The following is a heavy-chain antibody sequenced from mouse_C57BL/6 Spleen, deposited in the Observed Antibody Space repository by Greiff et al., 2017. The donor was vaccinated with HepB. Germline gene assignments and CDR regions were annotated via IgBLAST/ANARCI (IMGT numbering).Heavy chain of an antibody. CDR1: GYTFTSYW. CDR3: ARYYYDPLYYFDY. CDR2: IDPSDSYT. V-gene: IGHV1-69*01. D-gene: IGHD2-4*01. J-gene: IGHJ2*01. Sequence: VQLQQSGAELVMPGASVKLSCKASGYTFTSYWMHWVKQRPGQGLEWIGEIDPSDSYTNYNQKFKGKSTLTVDKSSSTAYMQLSSLTSEDSAVYYCARYYYDPLYYFDYWGQGTTLTVSS.